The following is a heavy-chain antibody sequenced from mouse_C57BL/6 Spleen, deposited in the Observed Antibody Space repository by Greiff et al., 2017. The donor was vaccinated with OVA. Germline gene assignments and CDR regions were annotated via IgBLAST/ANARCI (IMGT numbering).Heavy chain of an antibody. D-gene: IGHD1-1*01. Sequence: DVKLVESGGDLVKPGGSLKLSCAASGFTFSSYGLSWVRQTPDKRLEWVATISSGGSYTYYPDSVQGRFTISRDNAKNTLYLQMSSLKSEDTAMYYCARHGGYYGSSYWYFDVWGTGTTVTVSS. CDR2: ISSGGSYT. CDR1: GFTFSSYG. V-gene: IGHV5-6*02. J-gene: IGHJ1*03. CDR3: ARHGGYYGSSYWYFDV.